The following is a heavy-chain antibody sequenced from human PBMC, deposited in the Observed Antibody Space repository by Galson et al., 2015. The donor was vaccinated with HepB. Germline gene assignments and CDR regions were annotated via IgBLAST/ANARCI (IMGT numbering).Heavy chain of an antibody. J-gene: IGHJ4*02. D-gene: IGHD2-2*01. CDR2: ISSSSSYI. V-gene: IGHV3-21*01. Sequence: SLRLSCAASGFTFSSYSMNWVRQAPGKGLEWVSSISSSSSYIYYADSVKGRFTISRDNAKNSLYLQMNSLRAEDTAVYYCVVVPAARGSAFDYWGQGTLVTVSS. CDR1: GFTFSSYS. CDR3: VVVPAARGSAFDY.